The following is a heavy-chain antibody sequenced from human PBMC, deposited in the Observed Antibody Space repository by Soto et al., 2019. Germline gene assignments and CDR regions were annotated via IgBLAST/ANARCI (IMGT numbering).Heavy chain of an antibody. Sequence: PSVKVSCKASGYTFTSYDINWVRQATGQGLEWMGWMNPNSGNTGYAQKFQGRVTMTRNTSISTAYMELSSLRSEDTAVYYCARGASITIFGVVYYYYGMDVWGQGTTVTVSS. J-gene: IGHJ6*02. CDR2: MNPNSGNT. D-gene: IGHD3-3*01. CDR1: GYTFTSYD. CDR3: ARGASITIFGVVYYYYGMDV. V-gene: IGHV1-8*01.